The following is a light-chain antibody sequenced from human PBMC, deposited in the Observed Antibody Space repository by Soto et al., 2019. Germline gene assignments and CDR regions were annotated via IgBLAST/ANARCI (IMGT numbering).Light chain of an antibody. V-gene: IGKV3-15*01. Sequence: EIVMTQSPATLSVSPGERATLSCRASQSVSSNLAWYQQKPGQAPRLLIYGASTRATGIPARFSGSGSGTEVTLTISSLQSEDFAVYYCHLYNNWPPVTFGPGTKVDIK. J-gene: IGKJ3*01. CDR2: GAS. CDR1: QSVSSN. CDR3: HLYNNWPPVT.